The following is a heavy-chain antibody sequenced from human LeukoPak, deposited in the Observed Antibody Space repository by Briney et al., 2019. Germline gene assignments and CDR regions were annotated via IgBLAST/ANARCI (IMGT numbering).Heavy chain of an antibody. D-gene: IGHD3-10*01. Sequence: GGSLRLSCAASGFTFSSYSMNWVRPARGKGLEWVSAISGSGGSTYYADSVKGRFTISRDNSKNTLYLQMNSLRAEDTAVYYCAKRGAITITTYYFDYWGQGTLVTVSS. J-gene: IGHJ4*02. CDR1: GFTFSSYS. CDR3: AKRGAITITTYYFDY. CDR2: ISGSGGST. V-gene: IGHV3-23*01.